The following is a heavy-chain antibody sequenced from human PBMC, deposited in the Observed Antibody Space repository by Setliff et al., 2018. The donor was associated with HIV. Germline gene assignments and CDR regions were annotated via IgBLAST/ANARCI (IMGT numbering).Heavy chain of an antibody. CDR1: GGSISSSSYY. J-gene: IGHJ5*02. CDR2: IYSSGRT. CDR3: ARVSGTYGDRLDP. V-gene: IGHV4-39*07. Sequence: PSETLSLTCTVSGGSISSSSYYWGWIRQPPGKGLEWIGNIYSSGRTYYSSSLRSRVTISVDTSKNQFSLKLTSVAAADTAVYFCARVSGTYGDRLDPWGPGTLVTVSS. D-gene: IGHD4-17*01.